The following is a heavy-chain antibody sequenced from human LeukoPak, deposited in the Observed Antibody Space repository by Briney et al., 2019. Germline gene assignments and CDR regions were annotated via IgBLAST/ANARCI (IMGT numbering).Heavy chain of an antibody. CDR3: ARDNMVETGDQEWFDP. D-gene: IGHD7-27*01. Sequence: SETLSLTCTVSGGSISSYYWSWIRQPPGKGLEWIGYIYYSGSTNYNPSLKSRVTISVDTSKNQFSLKLSSVTAADTAVYYCARDNMVETGDQEWFDPWGQGTLVTVSS. V-gene: IGHV4-59*12. CDR1: GGSISSYY. J-gene: IGHJ5*02. CDR2: IYYSGST.